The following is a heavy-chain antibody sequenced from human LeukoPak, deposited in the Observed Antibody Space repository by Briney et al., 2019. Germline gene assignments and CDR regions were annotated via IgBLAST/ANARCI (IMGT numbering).Heavy chain of an antibody. J-gene: IGHJ4*02. CDR2: IIPIFGTA. D-gene: IGHD3-22*01. CDR1: GGTFSSYA. V-gene: IGHV1-69*05. CDR3: ARGDSSGYGGVVDY. Sequence: SVTVSFKASGGTFSSYAISWVRQAPGQGLEWMGGIIPIFGTANYAQKFQGRVTITTDESTSTAYMELSSLRSEDTAVYYCARGDSSGYGGVVDYWGQGTLVTVSS.